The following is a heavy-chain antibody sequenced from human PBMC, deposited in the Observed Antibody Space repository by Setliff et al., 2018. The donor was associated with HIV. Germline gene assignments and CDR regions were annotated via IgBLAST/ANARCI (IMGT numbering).Heavy chain of an antibody. V-gene: IGHV7-4-1*02. Sequence: ASVKVSCKPSGYTFTTYGLSWVRQAPGQGLEWMGWINTQTGSPTYAQAFTGRLVFSVDTSVSTAYLQISSLKAEDTAVYYCARTVYGDYGGDLNWLDPWGQGTLVTVSS. CDR2: INTQTGSP. CDR1: GYTFTTYG. D-gene: IGHD4-17*01. J-gene: IGHJ5*02. CDR3: ARTVYGDYGGDLNWLDP.